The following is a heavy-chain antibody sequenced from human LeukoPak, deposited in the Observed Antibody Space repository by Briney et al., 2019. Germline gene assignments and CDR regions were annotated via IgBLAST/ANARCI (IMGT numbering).Heavy chain of an antibody. Sequence: QTGGSLRLSCVASGFSFSDSVIHWVRQAPGKGLEWVAVISHDVKTTYYADSAKGRFTISRDNSRNTVFLQMNRLRPEDTAVYYCVKEAYYGWGGSPTFYFDYWGQGTRVTVSS. V-gene: IGHV3-30*04. J-gene: IGHJ4*02. CDR2: ISHDVKTT. CDR3: VKEAYYGWGGSPTFYFDY. CDR1: GFSFSDSV. D-gene: IGHD3-10*01.